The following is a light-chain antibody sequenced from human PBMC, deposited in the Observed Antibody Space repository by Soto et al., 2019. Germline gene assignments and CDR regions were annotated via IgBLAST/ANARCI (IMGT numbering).Light chain of an antibody. V-gene: IGLV1-44*01. CDR2: GDN. Sequence: QSVLIQPPSVSGTPGQRVIISCSGSSSNIGSNSANWYQQLPGTAPGLLIYGDNKRPSRVPDRFSGSKSGTSASLAISGLQSGYEADYYCAAWDERLKGWMFGGGTKLTVL. CDR3: AAWDERLKGWM. J-gene: IGLJ3*02. CDR1: SSNIGSNS.